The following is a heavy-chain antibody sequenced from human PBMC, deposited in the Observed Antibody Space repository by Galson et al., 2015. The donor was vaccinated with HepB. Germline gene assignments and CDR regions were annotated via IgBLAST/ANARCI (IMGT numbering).Heavy chain of an antibody. J-gene: IGHJ3*02. D-gene: IGHD5-18*01. Sequence: SLRLSCAASGFTFSSYGMHWVRQAPGKGLEWVALISYDGSDRYFADSVKGRFTISRDNFKNTLFLQMNSLRAGDTAVYYCAKIAQLWSFLDAFDMWGQGTMVTVSS. CDR1: GFTFSSYG. CDR3: AKIAQLWSFLDAFDM. CDR2: ISYDGSDR. V-gene: IGHV3-30*18.